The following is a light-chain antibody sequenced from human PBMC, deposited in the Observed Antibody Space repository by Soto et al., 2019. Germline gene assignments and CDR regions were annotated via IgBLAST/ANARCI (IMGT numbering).Light chain of an antibody. Sequence: EVVLTQSPGTLSLSPGERATLSCRASQNIRGNELAWYQQKPGQAPRLLIYRGSSRATGIPYRFSGRGSGTDFTLTISILEPEDFLVYYCQDYGTSAPWAFGQGTKVEIK. V-gene: IGKV3-20*01. CDR1: QNIRGNE. CDR2: RGS. CDR3: QDYGTSAPWA. J-gene: IGKJ1*01.